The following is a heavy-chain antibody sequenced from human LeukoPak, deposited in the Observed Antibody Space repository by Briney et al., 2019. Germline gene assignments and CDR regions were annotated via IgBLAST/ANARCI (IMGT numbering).Heavy chain of an antibody. Sequence: SGPGLVKPSGTLSLTCAVSGGSISSSNWWSWVRQPPGKGLEWIGEIYHSGSTNYNPSLKSRVTISVDTSKNQFSLKLSSVTAADTAVYYCARQTGYYDILTGSKGRWRKGYYFDYWGQGTLVTVSS. CDR3: ARQTGYYDILTGSKGRWRKGYYFDY. CDR2: IYHSGST. J-gene: IGHJ4*02. V-gene: IGHV4-4*02. CDR1: GGSISSSNW. D-gene: IGHD3-9*01.